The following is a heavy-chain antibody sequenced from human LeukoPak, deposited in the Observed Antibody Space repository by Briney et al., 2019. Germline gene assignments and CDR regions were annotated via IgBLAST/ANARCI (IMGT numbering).Heavy chain of an antibody. V-gene: IGHV3-74*01. Sequence: TGGSLRLSCAASGFTFSSYWMHWVRPAQGKGLVWVSRINSDGSRTSYADSVKGRFTISRDDAKKTLYLQMNSLRAEDTAVYYCARDSPYSSGWSPDFDYWGQGTLVTVSS. CDR2: INSDGSRT. CDR3: ARDSPYSSGWSPDFDY. D-gene: IGHD6-19*01. CDR1: GFTFSSYW. J-gene: IGHJ4*02.